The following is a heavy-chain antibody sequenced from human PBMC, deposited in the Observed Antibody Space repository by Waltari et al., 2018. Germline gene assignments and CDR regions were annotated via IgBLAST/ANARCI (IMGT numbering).Heavy chain of an antibody. CDR3: ARGNYFGSGRRLDA. V-gene: IGHV1-8*03. D-gene: IGHD3-10*01. CDR1: GYMFTTYD. J-gene: IGHJ5*02. CDR2: MNPNTGDT. Sequence: VQLVQSGAVVKKPGASVKVSCKASGYMFTTYDINWVRQASGQGLEWMGWMNPNTGDTGYAQNFQGRVTITRNTSISSAYVEVSSLRSEDTAVYYCARGNYFGSGRRLDAWGQGTLVTVSS.